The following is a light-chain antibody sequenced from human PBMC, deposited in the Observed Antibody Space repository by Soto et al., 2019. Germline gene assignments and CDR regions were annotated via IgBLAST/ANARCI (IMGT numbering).Light chain of an antibody. Sequence: EIVLTQSPGTLSLSPGERATLSCRASQSVSSRYLVWYQQKPGQAPRLLVFDASNRATGIPDRFSGSWSGTDFTLTISRLEPEDFAVYYCQQYGTSPLTFGGGTKVEIK. CDR1: QSVSSRY. CDR2: DAS. CDR3: QQYGTSPLT. V-gene: IGKV3-20*01. J-gene: IGKJ4*01.